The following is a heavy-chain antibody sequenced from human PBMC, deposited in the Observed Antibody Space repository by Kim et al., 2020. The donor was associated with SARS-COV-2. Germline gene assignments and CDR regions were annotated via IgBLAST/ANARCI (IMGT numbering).Heavy chain of an antibody. CDR1: GFTFSSYA. J-gene: IGHJ4*02. CDR2: ISSNGGST. Sequence: GGSLRLSCSASGFTFSSYAMHWVRQAPGKGLEYVSAISSNGGSTYYADSVKGRFTISRDNSKNTLYLQMSSLRAEDTAVYYCVKGEDYYYDSSGYDYWGQAPLVTVSS. D-gene: IGHD3-22*01. CDR3: VKGEDYYYDSSGYDY. V-gene: IGHV3-64D*09.